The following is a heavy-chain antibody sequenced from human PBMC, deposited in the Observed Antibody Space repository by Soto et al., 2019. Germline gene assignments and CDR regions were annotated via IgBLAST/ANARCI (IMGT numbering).Heavy chain of an antibody. J-gene: IGHJ4*02. D-gene: IGHD4-17*01. CDR3: ARSQTTVTSYDY. CDR2: IYYSGST. V-gene: IGHV4-59*12. Sequence: SETLSLTCTVSGGSISTYYWNWIRQSPEKGLEWIGYIYYSGSTNYNPSLKSRVTISVDRSKNQFSLKLSSVTAADTAVYYCARSQTTVTSYDYWGQGTLVTVSS. CDR1: GGSISTYY.